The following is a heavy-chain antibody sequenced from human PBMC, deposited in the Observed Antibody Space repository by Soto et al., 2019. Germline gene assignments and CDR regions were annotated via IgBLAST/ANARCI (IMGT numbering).Heavy chain of an antibody. Sequence: ASVKVSCKASGYTFTSYYMHWVRQAPGQGLEWMGIINPSGGSTSYAQKFQGRVTMTRDTSTSTVYMELSSLRSEDTAVYYCARSPRYYGSGSYYYYFDYWGQGPLVTVSS. D-gene: IGHD3-10*01. J-gene: IGHJ4*02. CDR1: GYTFTSYY. CDR3: ARSPRYYGSGSYYYYFDY. V-gene: IGHV1-46*01. CDR2: INPSGGST.